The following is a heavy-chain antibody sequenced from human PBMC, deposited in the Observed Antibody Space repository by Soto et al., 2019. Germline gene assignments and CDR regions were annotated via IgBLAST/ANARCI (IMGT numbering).Heavy chain of an antibody. CDR3: ARDLTGTLSWFDP. V-gene: IGHV1-3*01. Sequence: GASVEVCCKASGYTFTSYAMQWVRLAPGQRLEWMGWINAGNGNTKYSQKFQGRVTITRDTSASTAYMELSSLRPEDTAVYYCARDLTGTLSWFDPWGQGTLVTVSS. CDR2: INAGNGNT. CDR1: GYTFTSYA. D-gene: IGHD1-7*01. J-gene: IGHJ5*02.